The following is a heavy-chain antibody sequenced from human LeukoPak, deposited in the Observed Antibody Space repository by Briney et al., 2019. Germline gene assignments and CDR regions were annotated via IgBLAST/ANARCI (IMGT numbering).Heavy chain of an antibody. D-gene: IGHD5-12*01. Sequence: PSETLPLTCAVYVGSFSGYHWRWLRPTPGKGVEWIGEINHSGSTNYNPSLKSRVTISADTSKSQFSLTLSSVTAADTAVYYCARIYGRGAFDIWGQGTMVTVSS. CDR1: VGSFSGYH. J-gene: IGHJ3*02. CDR3: ARIYGRGAFDI. V-gene: IGHV4-34*01. CDR2: INHSGST.